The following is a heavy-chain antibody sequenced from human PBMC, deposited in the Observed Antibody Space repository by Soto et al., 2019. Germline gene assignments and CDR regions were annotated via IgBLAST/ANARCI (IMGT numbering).Heavy chain of an antibody. V-gene: IGHV1-2*02. Sequence: QVQLVQSGAEVKQPGASVKVSCKASGYTLTDYYLHWVRQAPGQGLEWMGWINPKSGDTKYAQKFQDRVTMTRDTSTSTAYMELSRLRFDDTAVYYCARDMQGWGGYWGQGTQVTVSS. CDR3: ARDMQGWGGY. CDR2: INPKSGDT. J-gene: IGHJ4*02. D-gene: IGHD3-16*01. CDR1: GYTLTDYY.